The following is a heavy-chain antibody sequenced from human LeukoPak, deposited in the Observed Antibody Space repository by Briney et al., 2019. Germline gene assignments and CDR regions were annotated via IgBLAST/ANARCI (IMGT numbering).Heavy chain of an antibody. CDR3: ARVVGYYDTSGYPDY. CDR2: ISSGNSYI. J-gene: IGHJ4*02. Sequence: GGSLRLSCAASGFTFSSYSMNWVRQARGKGLEWVSFISSGNSYIYYADSVKGRFTISRDNAKSSLYLQMNSLRAEDTAVYYCARVVGYYDTSGYPDYWGQGTLVTVSS. CDR1: GFTFSSYS. D-gene: IGHD3-22*01. V-gene: IGHV3-21*01.